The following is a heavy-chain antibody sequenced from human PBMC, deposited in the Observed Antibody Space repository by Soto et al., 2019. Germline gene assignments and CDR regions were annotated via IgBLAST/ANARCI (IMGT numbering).Heavy chain of an antibody. CDR1: GGSIGRSY. Sequence: QVQLQESGPGLVKPSETLSLTCTVSGGSIGRSYWSWIRQPPGGGLEWIGYIYYSGTTNYNPSLKSRVTMSVDTSKIQFSLKLSSVTAADTAVYYCARGPYDAFDICGQGTMVTVSS. V-gene: IGHV4-59*01. CDR3: ARGPYDAFDI. J-gene: IGHJ3*02. CDR2: IYYSGTT.